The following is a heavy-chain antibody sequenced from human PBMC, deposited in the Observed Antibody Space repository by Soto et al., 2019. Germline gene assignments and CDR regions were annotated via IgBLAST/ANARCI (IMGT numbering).Heavy chain of an antibody. J-gene: IGHJ6*02. Sequence: QVQLVQSGAEVKKPGASVKVSCKASGHTFTSFYMHWVRQTPGQGLEWMGIINPSGGSTTYAPKVQGRITMTRDTSASTVYMDLSSLGSEDTAVYYCAREAKEGPTNHKFYGLDVWGQGTTVTVSS. CDR1: GHTFTSFY. CDR2: INPSGGST. D-gene: IGHD1-26*01. CDR3: AREAKEGPTNHKFYGLDV. V-gene: IGHV1-46*03.